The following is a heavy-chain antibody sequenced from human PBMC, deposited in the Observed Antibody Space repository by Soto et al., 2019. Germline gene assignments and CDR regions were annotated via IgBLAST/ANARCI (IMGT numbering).Heavy chain of an antibody. CDR3: ARRVVVAATHGDYHYYGMDF. V-gene: IGHV5-51*01. Sequence: GESMQISCKGSGYSFTSYWIGWVRQMPGKGLEWMGIIYPGDSDTRYSPSFQGQVTISADKSISTAYLQWSSLKASDTAMYYCARRVVVAATHGDYHYYGMDFCGHGSTVTVS. D-gene: IGHD2-15*01. J-gene: IGHJ6*02. CDR1: GYSFTSYW. CDR2: IYPGDSDT.